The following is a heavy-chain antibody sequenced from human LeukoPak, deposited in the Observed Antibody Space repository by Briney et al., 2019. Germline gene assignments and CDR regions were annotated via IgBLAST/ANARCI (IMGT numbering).Heavy chain of an antibody. CDR3: AARMRF. CDR2: IDPEDGAT. V-gene: IGHV1-69-2*01. D-gene: IGHD2/OR15-2a*01. J-gene: IGHJ4*02. CDR1: GYTFIDSF. Sequence: ASVKVSCKTSGYTFIDSFIHWMQQAPGKGFEWMGLIDPEDGATEYAGRFQGRVTITADRSTDTAYLELTSLRSDDTAVYFCAARMRFWGQGTRVTVSS.